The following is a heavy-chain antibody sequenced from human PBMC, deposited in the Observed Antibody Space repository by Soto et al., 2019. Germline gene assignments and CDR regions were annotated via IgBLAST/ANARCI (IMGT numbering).Heavy chain of an antibody. CDR2: IKEDGSEK. CDR1: EFTFSNYW. CDR3: ASHPPRGDYKKYATTY. V-gene: IGHV3-7*03. J-gene: IGHJ4*02. D-gene: IGHD4-17*01. Sequence: GSLRLSCVVSEFTFSNYWISWFRQDPGKGLEWVANIKEDGSEKYYMDSVKGRFTISRDNAKNSLYLQMNSLRAEDTAVYYCASHPPRGDYKKYATTYWGQGTLVTVSS.